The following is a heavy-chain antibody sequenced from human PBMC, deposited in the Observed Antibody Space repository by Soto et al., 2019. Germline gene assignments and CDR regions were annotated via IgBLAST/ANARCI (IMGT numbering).Heavy chain of an antibody. CDR2: IYYSGST. Sequence: QVQLQESGPGLVKPSQTLSLTCTVSGGSISSGGYYWSWIRQHPGKGLEWIGYIYYSGSTYYNPSHKSRVTISVDTSKNQFSLKLSSVTAADTAVYYCARDATVTTTVDAFDIWGQGTMVTVSS. CDR3: ARDATVTTTVDAFDI. CDR1: GGSISSGGYY. D-gene: IGHD4-17*01. J-gene: IGHJ3*02. V-gene: IGHV4-31*03.